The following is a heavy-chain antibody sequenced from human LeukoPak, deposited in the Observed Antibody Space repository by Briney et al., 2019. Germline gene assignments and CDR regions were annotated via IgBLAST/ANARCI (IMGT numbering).Heavy chain of an antibody. V-gene: IGHV3-33*06. J-gene: IGHJ3*02. CDR3: AKEHGSCNTYGFDI. Sequence: PGGSLRLSCAASGFSFSNYGMHWVRQAPGKGLEWVAVIWYNGNNKYYADSLKGRFTISRDNSKNTLYLQMNNLRAEDTAVYYCAKEHGSCNTYGFDIWGQGTMVTVSS. D-gene: IGHD3-10*01. CDR2: IWYNGNNK. CDR1: GFSFSNYG.